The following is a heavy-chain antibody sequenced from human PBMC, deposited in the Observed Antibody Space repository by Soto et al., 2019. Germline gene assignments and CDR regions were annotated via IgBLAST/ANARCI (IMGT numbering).Heavy chain of an antibody. Sequence: QVQRQESGPGLLTPSETLSLTWTVSGGCVSSGSYYWSWIRQPPGKGLEWIGYIYYSGSTNYNPSLKSRVTISVDTSKNQFSLKLSSVTAADTAVYYCARCITIFGVVILYDPWGQGTLVTVSS. CDR2: IYYSGST. J-gene: IGHJ5*02. CDR3: ARCITIFGVVILYDP. V-gene: IGHV4-61*01. CDR1: GGCVSSGSYY. D-gene: IGHD3-3*01.